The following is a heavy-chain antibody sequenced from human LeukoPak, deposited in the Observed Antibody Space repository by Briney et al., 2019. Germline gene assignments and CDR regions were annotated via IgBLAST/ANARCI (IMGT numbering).Heavy chain of an antibody. J-gene: IGHJ4*02. CDR2: ISYDGSNK. Sequence: GGSLRLSCAASGFTFSTYGMHWVRQAPGKGLEWVAVISYDGSNKYYADSVKGRFTISRDKSKNTLYLQMNSLRAEDTALYYCAKSGCSSTSCYVNCWGQGTLVTVPS. V-gene: IGHV3-30*18. CDR1: GFTFSTYG. D-gene: IGHD2-2*01. CDR3: AKSGCSSTSCYVNC.